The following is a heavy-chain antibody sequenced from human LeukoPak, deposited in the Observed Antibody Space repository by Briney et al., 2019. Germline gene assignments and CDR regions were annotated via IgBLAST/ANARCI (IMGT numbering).Heavy chain of an antibody. CDR3: ARDHIAAAGKRRDY. D-gene: IGHD6-13*01. Sequence: APVTVSCKASGYTFTSYGISWVRQAPGQGLEGMGWISAYNSNTNYAQKLQGRVTMTTDTSTSTAYMELRSLRSDDTAVYYCARDHIAAAGKRRDYWGQGTLVTVSS. J-gene: IGHJ4*02. CDR2: ISAYNSNT. V-gene: IGHV1-18*01. CDR1: GYTFTSYG.